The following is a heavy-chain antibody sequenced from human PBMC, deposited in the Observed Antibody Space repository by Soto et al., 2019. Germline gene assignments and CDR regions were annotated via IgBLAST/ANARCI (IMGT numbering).Heavy chain of an antibody. CDR1: GYTFTSYA. CDR2: VNAGNGNT. J-gene: IGHJ4*02. D-gene: IGHD1-20*01. Sequence: QVQLVQSGAEVKKPGASVKVSCTASGYTFTSYAIHWVRQAPGQRLEWMGWVNAGNGNTKYSQKRPGRVTITRDTAASTAYMELSSLRSKDTAVYYCAGDVGYNRNLIDYWGKGTLVTVSS. V-gene: IGHV1-3*01. CDR3: AGDVGYNRNLIDY.